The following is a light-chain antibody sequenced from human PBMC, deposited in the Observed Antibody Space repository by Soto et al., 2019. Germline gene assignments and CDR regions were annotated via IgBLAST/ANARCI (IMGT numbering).Light chain of an antibody. Sequence: DIVMTQSPDSLAVSLGERASINCKSSQNVLYSSNNKNYLAWYQQRPEQPPKLLIYWASTRESGVPDRFSGSGSGTDFTLPISSLQAEDVAVYYCQQYYTPHRTFGQGTKVEI. V-gene: IGKV4-1*01. CDR2: WAS. CDR1: QNVLYSSNNKNY. J-gene: IGKJ1*01. CDR3: QQYYTPHRT.